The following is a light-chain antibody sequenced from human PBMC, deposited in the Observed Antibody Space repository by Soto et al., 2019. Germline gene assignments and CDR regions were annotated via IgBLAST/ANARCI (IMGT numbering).Light chain of an antibody. J-gene: IGLJ1*01. CDR3: SSYSISTAYL. V-gene: IGLV2-14*01. CDR1: SSDVGGYDY. Sequence: QSALTQPASASGSPGQSITISCTGTSSDVGGYDYVSWYQLHPGKAPKLMVFEVSNRPSEVSYRFSGSKSGNTASLTISGLQAEDEADYFCSSYSISTAYLFGTGTKV. CDR2: EVS.